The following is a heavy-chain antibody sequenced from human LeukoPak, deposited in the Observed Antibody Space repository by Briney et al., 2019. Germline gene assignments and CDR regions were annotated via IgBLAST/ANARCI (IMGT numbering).Heavy chain of an antibody. CDR3: ARPSRDGYNYDFDY. CDR2: IYYSGST. V-gene: IGHV4-39*01. D-gene: IGHD5-24*01. CDR1: GGSISSSSYH. J-gene: IGHJ4*02. Sequence: PSETLSLTCTVSGGSISSSSYHWGWIRQPPGKGLEWIGSIYYSGSTYYNPSLKSRVTISVDTSKNQFSLKLSSVTAADTAVYYCARPSRDGYNYDFDYWGQGTLVTVSS.